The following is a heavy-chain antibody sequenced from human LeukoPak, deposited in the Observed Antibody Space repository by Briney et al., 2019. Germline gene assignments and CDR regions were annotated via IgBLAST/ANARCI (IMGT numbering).Heavy chain of an antibody. V-gene: IGHV4-61*09. Sequence: PSETLSLTCTVSGGSISSGDSYWTWVRQPTGKGLEYIGHISTSGSTNYNPSLKSRVTISIDTSKNQFSLKLSSVTAADTAVYYCAREANYYGSGSYFEGTFDHWGQGSLVIVSS. CDR3: AREANYYGSGSYFEGTFDH. J-gene: IGHJ4*02. D-gene: IGHD3-10*01. CDR1: GGSISSGDSY. CDR2: ISTSGST.